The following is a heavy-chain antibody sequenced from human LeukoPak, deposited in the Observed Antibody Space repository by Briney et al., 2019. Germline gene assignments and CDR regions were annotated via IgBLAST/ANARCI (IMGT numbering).Heavy chain of an antibody. J-gene: IGHJ3*02. V-gene: IGHV3-11*01. Sequence: GGSLRLSCAASGFTFSDYYMSWIRQAPGKGLEWVSYISSSGSTIYYADSVKGRFTISRDNAKNTLYLQMNSLRAEDTAVYYCAKHVLLFLEWIATRHDAFDIWGQGTMVTVSS. CDR2: ISSSGSTI. CDR1: GFTFSDYY. D-gene: IGHD3-3*01. CDR3: AKHVLLFLEWIATRHDAFDI.